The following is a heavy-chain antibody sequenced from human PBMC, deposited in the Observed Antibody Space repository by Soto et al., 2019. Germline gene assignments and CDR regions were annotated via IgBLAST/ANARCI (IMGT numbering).Heavy chain of an antibody. CDR1: GGSISSCGYS. V-gene: IGHV4-30-2*01. CDR3: ARAVRWFDP. Sequence: SETLSLTCAVSGGSISSCGYSWSWIRQPPGKGLEWIGYIYHSGSTYYNPSLKSRVTISVDRSKNQFSLKLSSVTAADTAVYYCARAVRWFDPWGQGTLVTVSS. CDR2: IYHSGST. J-gene: IGHJ5*02.